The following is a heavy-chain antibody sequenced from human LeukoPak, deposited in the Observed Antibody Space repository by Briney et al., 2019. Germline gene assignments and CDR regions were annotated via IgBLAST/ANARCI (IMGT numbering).Heavy chain of an antibody. CDR3: ARDLPLAAAGTDGADY. CDR1: GFTFSSYE. J-gene: IGHJ4*02. V-gene: IGHV3-48*03. CDR2: IRSSGTTI. D-gene: IGHD6-13*01. Sequence: PGGSLRLSCAASGFTFSSYEMNWVRQAPGKWLEWVSYIRSSGTTINYADSVKGRFTISRDNAKNSLYLQMNSLRAEDTAVYYCARDLPLAAAGTDGADYWGQGTLVTVSS.